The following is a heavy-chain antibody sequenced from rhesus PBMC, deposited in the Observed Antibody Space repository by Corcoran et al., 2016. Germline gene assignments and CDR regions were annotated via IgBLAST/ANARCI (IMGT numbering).Heavy chain of an antibody. J-gene: IGHJ4*01. V-gene: IGHV4-73*01. CDR3: AKDNYGYDY. CDR2: IYGNSSST. Sequence: QVQLQQWGEGLVKPSETLSLTCAVYGGSISGYYYWSWIRQPPGKGLEWIGYIYGNSSSTNYNPSLKDRFTISKDTSKNHFSLKLSSVTAADTAVYYCAKDNYGYDYWGQGVLVTVSS. CDR1: GGSISGYYY. D-gene: IGHD4-17*01.